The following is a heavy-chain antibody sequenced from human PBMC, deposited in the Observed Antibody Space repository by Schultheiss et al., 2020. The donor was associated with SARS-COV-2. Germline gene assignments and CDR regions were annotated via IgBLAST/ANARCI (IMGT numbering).Heavy chain of an antibody. V-gene: IGHV3-30*18. CDR1: GFTFSSYG. J-gene: IGHJ6*02. CDR2: ISYDGSNK. D-gene: IGHD3-10*01. Sequence: GGSLRLSFAASGFTFSSYGMHWVRQAPGKGLEWVAVISYDGSNKYYADSVKGRFTISRDNSRNFLYLQMNSLRAEDTALYYCAKTLSEDYYYGMDVWGQGTTVTVSS. CDR3: AKTLSEDYYYGMDV.